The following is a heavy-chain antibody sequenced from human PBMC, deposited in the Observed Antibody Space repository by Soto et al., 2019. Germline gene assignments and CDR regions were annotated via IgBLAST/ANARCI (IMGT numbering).Heavy chain of an antibody. V-gene: IGHV4-39*07. CDR3: ARDLDY. J-gene: IGHJ4*02. CDR2: VYYSGTT. CDR1: GGSIRTSPFY. Sequence: SETLSLTCSVSGGSIRTSPFYWAWIRQPPGKGLEWIGSVYYSGTTYRNPSLKSRATIFVDTSKNQFSLKLSSVTAADTAVYYCARDLDYWGQGTLVTVSS.